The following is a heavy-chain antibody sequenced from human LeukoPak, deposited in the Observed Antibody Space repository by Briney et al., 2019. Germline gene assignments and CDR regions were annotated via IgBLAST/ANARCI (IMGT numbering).Heavy chain of an antibody. CDR2: ISSGGST. Sequence: GGSLRLSCAASGFTFSSYAMSWVRQAPGKGLEWVSSISSGGSTYYADSVKGRFTISRDNAKNSLYLQMNSLRAEDTAVYYCARDHAPYYYDSSGYPKPDYWGQGTLVTVSS. D-gene: IGHD3-22*01. V-gene: IGHV3-23*01. J-gene: IGHJ4*02. CDR1: GFTFSSYA. CDR3: ARDHAPYYYDSSGYPKPDY.